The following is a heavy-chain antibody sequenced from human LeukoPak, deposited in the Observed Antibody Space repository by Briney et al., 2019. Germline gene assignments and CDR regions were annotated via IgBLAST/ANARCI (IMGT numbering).Heavy chain of an antibody. CDR1: GFSLSTSGMC. CDR3: ARTFIVGARLRAFDI. J-gene: IGHJ3*02. Sequence: SGPALVKPTQTLTLTCTFSGFSLSTSGMCVNWIRQPPGKALEWLALIDWDDDKYYSTSLKTRLTISKDTSKNQVVLTMTNMDPVDTATYYCARTFIVGARLRAFDIWGQGTMVTVSS. CDR2: IDWDDDK. V-gene: IGHV2-70*01. D-gene: IGHD1-26*01.